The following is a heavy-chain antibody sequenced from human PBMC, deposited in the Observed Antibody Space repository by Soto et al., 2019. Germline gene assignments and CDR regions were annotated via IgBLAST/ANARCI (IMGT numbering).Heavy chain of an antibody. D-gene: IGHD3-22*01. CDR3: ARDYYDSSGYYYRNHNWFDP. Sequence: GVLVKVSWKASGYTFTSYGIIWVLLAPGQGLDWMGWISAYNGNTNYAQKLQGRVTMTTDTSTSTAYMELRSLRSDDTAVYYCARDYYDSSGYYYRNHNWFDPWGQGTPVTVSS. CDR2: ISAYNGNT. V-gene: IGHV1-18*04. CDR1: GYTFTSYG. J-gene: IGHJ5*02.